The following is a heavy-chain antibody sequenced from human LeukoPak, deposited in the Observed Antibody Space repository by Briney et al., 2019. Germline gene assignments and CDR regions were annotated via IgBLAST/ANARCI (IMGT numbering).Heavy chain of an antibody. Sequence: GSLILSCAASGFTFNIYAMSWVRQTPGKGLEWVSATTGNGDTTYYADSVRGRFTISRDNSKNMLFLHMNSLRAEDTAIYYCAILQGGRFPHDIWGQGTMVTASS. CDR3: AILQGGRFPHDI. D-gene: IGHD1-26*01. J-gene: IGHJ3*02. V-gene: IGHV3-23*01. CDR1: GFTFNIYA. CDR2: TTGNGDTT.